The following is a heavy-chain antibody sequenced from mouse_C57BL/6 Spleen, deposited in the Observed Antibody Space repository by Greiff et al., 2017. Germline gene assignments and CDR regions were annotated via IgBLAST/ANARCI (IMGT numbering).Heavy chain of an antibody. D-gene: IGHD2-4*01. V-gene: IGHV1-15*01. J-gene: IGHJ4*01. CDR3: TRWDDYDGYYAMDY. CDR2: IDPETGGT. Sequence: QVQLKESGAELVRPGASVTLSCKASGYTFTDYEMHWVKQTPVHGLEWIGAIDPETGGTAYNQKFKGKAILTADKSSSTAYMELRSLTSEDSAVYYCTRWDDYDGYYAMDYWGQGTSVTVSS. CDR1: GYTFTDYE.